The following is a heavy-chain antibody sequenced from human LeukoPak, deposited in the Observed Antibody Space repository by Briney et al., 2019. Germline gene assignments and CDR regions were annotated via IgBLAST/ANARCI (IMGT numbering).Heavy chain of an antibody. CDR1: GFTFTDYW. CDR2: IKRDGSEK. Sequence: GGSLRLSCAASGFTFTDYWMSWVRQAPGKGLEWVANIKRDGSEKYYVDSVKGRFTISRDNPKKSVYLQMNSLRAEDTAIYYCARDVSVSGMDVWGQGAMVTVSS. V-gene: IGHV3-7*01. J-gene: IGHJ6*02. D-gene: IGHD5/OR15-5a*01. CDR3: ARDVSVSGMDV.